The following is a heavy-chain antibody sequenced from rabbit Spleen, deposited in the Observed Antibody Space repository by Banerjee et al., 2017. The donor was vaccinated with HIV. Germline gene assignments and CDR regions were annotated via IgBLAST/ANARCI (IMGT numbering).Heavy chain of an antibody. CDR3: ARDLPDVIGWNFGW. CDR1: GFSFSSGYW. V-gene: IGHV1S45*01. CDR2: IDAGSSGST. J-gene: IGHJ4*01. Sequence: QEQLVESGGGLVKPGASLTLTCTASGFSFSSGYWIYWVRQAPGKGLEFIACIDAGSSGSTYYATWAKGRFTVSKTSSTTVTLQMTSLTAADTATYFCARDLPDVIGWNFGWWGQGTLVTVS. D-gene: IGHD1-1*01.